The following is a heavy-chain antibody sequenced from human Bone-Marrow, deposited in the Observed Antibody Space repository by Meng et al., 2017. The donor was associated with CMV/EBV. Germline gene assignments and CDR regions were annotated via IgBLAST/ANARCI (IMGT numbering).Heavy chain of an antibody. CDR3: ARDDILWWPGGWFDP. Sequence: GGSLRLSCAASGFTFSSYSMNWARQAPGKGLEWVSSISSSSSYIYYADSVKGRFTISRDNAKNSLYLQMNSLRAEDTAVYYCARDDILWWPGGWFDPWGQGTLVTVSS. V-gene: IGHV3-21*01. J-gene: IGHJ5*02. D-gene: IGHD2-21*01. CDR2: ISSSSSYI. CDR1: GFTFSSYS.